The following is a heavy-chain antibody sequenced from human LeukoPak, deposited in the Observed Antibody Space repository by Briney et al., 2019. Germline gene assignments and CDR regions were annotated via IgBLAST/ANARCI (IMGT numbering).Heavy chain of an antibody. J-gene: IGHJ5*02. CDR1: GVSFSGYY. D-gene: IGHD3-10*01. CDR2: INHSGST. Sequence: SETLSLTCAVYGVSFSGYYWSWIRQPPGKGLEWIGEINHSGSTNYNPSLKSRVTISVDTSKNQFSLKLSSVTAADTAVYYCARVGYYYGSGRTYNWFDPWGQGTLVTVSS. V-gene: IGHV4-34*01. CDR3: ARVGYYYGSGRTYNWFDP.